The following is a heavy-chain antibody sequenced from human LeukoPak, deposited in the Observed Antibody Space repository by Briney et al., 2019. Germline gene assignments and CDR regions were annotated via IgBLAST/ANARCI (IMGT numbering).Heavy chain of an antibody. Sequence: ASVKVSCKASGYTFTGYYMHWVRQAPGKGLEWMGGFDPEDGETIYAQKFQGRVTMTEDTSTDTAYMELSSLRSEDTAVYYCATESGKAVAEWGQGTLVTVSS. CDR3: ATESGKAVAE. CDR2: FDPEDGET. V-gene: IGHV1-24*01. J-gene: IGHJ4*02. CDR1: GYTFTGYY. D-gene: IGHD6-19*01.